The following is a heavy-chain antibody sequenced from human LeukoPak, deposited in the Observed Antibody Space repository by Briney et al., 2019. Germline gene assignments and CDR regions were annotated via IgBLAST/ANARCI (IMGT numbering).Heavy chain of an antibody. CDR3: TSSLPGRRGVAAFDY. CDR2: IKRKTDGGTT. Sequence: GGSLRLSCAASGFTFSTYWMYWVRQAPGKGLEWVGRIKRKTDGGTTDYAAPVKGRFTISRDDSKKTLYLQMNSLKTEDTAVYYCTSSLPGRRGVAAFDYWGQGTLVTVSS. J-gene: IGHJ4*02. D-gene: IGHD2-15*01. V-gene: IGHV3-15*01. CDR1: GFTFSTYW.